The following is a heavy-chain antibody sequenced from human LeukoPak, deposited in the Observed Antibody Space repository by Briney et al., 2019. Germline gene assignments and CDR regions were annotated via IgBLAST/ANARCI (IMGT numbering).Heavy chain of an antibody. J-gene: IGHJ6*02. CDR3: ARGSENYYGMDV. V-gene: IGHV5-51*01. Sequence: GASLQISCKGSGSIFTSYWIGWVRPLPGKGLEWMGIIYPGDSDTRYSPSFLGQVTISADKSISTAYLQWSSLKASDTAMYYCARGSENYYGMDVWGQGTTVTVSS. CDR1: GSIFTSYW. D-gene: IGHD6-25*01. CDR2: IYPGDSDT.